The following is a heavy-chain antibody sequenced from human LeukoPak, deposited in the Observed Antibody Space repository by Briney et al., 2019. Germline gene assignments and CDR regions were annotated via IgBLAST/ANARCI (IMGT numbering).Heavy chain of an antibody. D-gene: IGHD5-24*01. CDR1: GGTFSSYA. Sequence: GASVKVSCKASGGTFSSYAISWVRQAPGQGLEWMGGIIPIFGTANYAQKFQGRVTITADKSTSTAYMELSSLRSEDTAVYYCARVRGVDGYTKKTYYYYYYMDVWGKGTTVTVSS. J-gene: IGHJ6*03. CDR2: IIPIFGTA. CDR3: ARVRGVDGYTKKTYYYYYYMDV. V-gene: IGHV1-69*06.